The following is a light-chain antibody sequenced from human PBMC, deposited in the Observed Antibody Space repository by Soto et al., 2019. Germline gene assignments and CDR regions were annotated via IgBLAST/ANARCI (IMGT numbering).Light chain of an antibody. CDR3: HQYGSSPQT. V-gene: IGKV3-11*01. CDR1: QSISSY. Sequence: EIVLTQSPATLSLSPGERATVSCRASQSISSYLAWYQQTPGQAPRLLIYDASTRATGIPARFSGSGSGTDFTLTISSLEPEDFAVFYCHQYGSSPQTFGQGTKVDI. J-gene: IGKJ1*01. CDR2: DAS.